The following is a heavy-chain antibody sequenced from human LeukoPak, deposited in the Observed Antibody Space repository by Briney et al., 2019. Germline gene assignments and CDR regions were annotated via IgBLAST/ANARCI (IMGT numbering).Heavy chain of an antibody. D-gene: IGHD2-15*01. CDR2: IIPIFGTA. Sequence: SVKVSCKASGGTFSSYAISWERQSPGQGLEWMGGIIPIFGTANYAQKFQGRVTITADESTSTAYMELSSLRSEDTAVYYCARDPAVVAATYYYGMDVWGKGTTVTVSS. J-gene: IGHJ6*04. V-gene: IGHV1-69*13. CDR1: GGTFSSYA. CDR3: ARDPAVVAATYYYGMDV.